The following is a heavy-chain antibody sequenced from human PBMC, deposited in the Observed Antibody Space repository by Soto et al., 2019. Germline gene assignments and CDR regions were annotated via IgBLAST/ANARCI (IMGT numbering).Heavy chain of an antibody. J-gene: IGHJ5*02. CDR2: LNPGSGDT. CDR3: ARMASFGTLNWFDP. V-gene: IGHV1-8*01. CDR1: GYTFTNYD. Sequence: QVQLVQSGAEIRKPGASVRVSCKASGYTFTNYDVNWVRQVPGQGLEWMGWLNPGSGDTGYAQKFQGRVTMTRNTSIGTAYMELSSLRPWDTAIYYCARMASFGTLNWFDPWGQGTLVTVSS. D-gene: IGHD3-16*01.